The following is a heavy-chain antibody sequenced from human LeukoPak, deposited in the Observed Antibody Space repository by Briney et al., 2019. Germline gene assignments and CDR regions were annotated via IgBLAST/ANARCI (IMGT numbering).Heavy chain of an antibody. D-gene: IGHD3-22*01. J-gene: IGHJ4*02. CDR3: AREHYDSSGYYLVDY. CDR2: INPNSGGT. CDR1: GYTFTGYY. V-gene: IGHV1-2*02. Sequence: VASVKVSCKASGYTFTGYYMHWVRQAPGQGLEWMGWINPNSGGTNYAQKFQGRVTMTRDTSISTAYMELSRLRSDDTAVYYCAREHYDSSGYYLVDYWGQGTLVTVSS.